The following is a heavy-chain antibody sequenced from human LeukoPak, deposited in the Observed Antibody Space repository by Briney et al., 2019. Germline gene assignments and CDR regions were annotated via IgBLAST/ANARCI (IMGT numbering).Heavy chain of an antibody. CDR3: AKEPTDYYDTSGYYLSDY. J-gene: IGHJ4*02. D-gene: IGHD3-22*01. Sequence: GASVKVSCKASGGTFSSYAMSWVRQAPGKGLEWVSAISGSGGSTYYADSVKGRFTISRDNSKNTLYLQMNSLRAEDTAVYYCAKEPTDYYDTSGYYLSDYWGQGTLVTVSS. CDR2: ISGSGGST. V-gene: IGHV3-23*01. CDR1: GGTFSSYA.